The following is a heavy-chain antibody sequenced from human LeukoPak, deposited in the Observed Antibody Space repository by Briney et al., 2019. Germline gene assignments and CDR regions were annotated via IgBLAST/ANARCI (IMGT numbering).Heavy chain of an antibody. J-gene: IGHJ5*02. CDR1: GYTFTSYG. Sequence: ASVKVSCKASGYTFTSYGISWVRQAPGQGLEWMGWISAYNGNTNYAQKLQGRVTMTTDTSTSTAYMELRSLRSDDTAVYYCARDGVGYCSSTSCFNWVDPWGQGTLVTVSS. D-gene: IGHD2-2*01. CDR3: ARDGVGYCSSTSCFNWVDP. CDR2: ISAYNGNT. V-gene: IGHV1-18*01.